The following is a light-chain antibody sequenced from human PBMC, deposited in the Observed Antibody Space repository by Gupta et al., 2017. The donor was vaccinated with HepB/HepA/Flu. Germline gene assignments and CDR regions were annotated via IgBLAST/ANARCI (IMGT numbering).Light chain of an antibody. CDR2: QDR. CDR3: QARDSSTVV. Sequence: SYELTQPPSVSVSPGQTANITCSGDKLGDKYACWYQQKPGQSPVLVIYQDRKRPSGIPERFSGSNSGNTATLTISGTQAVDEADYYCQARDSSTVVFGGGTKLTVL. J-gene: IGLJ2*01. V-gene: IGLV3-1*01. CDR1: KLGDKY.